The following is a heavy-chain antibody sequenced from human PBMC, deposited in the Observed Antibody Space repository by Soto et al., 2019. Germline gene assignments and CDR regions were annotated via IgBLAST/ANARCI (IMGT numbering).Heavy chain of an antibody. CDR1: GYTFSSYA. CDR3: ARGVAFLDY. D-gene: IGHD2-15*01. J-gene: IGHJ4*02. CDR2: IHAGNGNT. V-gene: IGHV1-3*01. Sequence: ASVKVSCKASGYTFSSYAIHWVRQAPGQGLEWMGWIHAGNGNTKYSLSFQGRVTISRDTSATTAYMELNSLRPEDTAVYYCARGVAFLDYWGQGTLVTVSS.